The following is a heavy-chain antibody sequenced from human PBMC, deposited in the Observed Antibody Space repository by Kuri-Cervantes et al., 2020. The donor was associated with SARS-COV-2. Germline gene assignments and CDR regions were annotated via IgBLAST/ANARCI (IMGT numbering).Heavy chain of an antibody. CDR2: IIPIFGTA. Sequence: SVKVSCKASGGTFSSYAISWVRQAPGQGLEWMGGIIPIFGTANYAQKFQGRVTITADESTSTAYMELSSLRSEDTAVYYCARALPVWRSSSLRGPGNWFDPWGQGTLVTVSS. J-gene: IGHJ5*02. CDR1: GGTFSSYA. D-gene: IGHD6-13*01. V-gene: IGHV1-69*13. CDR3: ARALPVWRSSSLRGPGNWFDP.